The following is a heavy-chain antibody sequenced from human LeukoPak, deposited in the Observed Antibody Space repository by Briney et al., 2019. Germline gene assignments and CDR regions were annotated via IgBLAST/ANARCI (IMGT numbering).Heavy chain of an antibody. CDR3: ARGYSSSYRVDY. J-gene: IGHJ4*02. D-gene: IGHD6-6*01. Sequence: GGSLRLSCAASGFTFSSYWMHWVRQAPGKGLVWVSRINGDGSSTSYADSVKGRFTISRDNAKNTLYLQMNSLRAEDTAVYYCARGYSSSYRVDYWGQGTLVTVSS. V-gene: IGHV3-74*01. CDR1: GFTFSSYW. CDR2: INGDGSST.